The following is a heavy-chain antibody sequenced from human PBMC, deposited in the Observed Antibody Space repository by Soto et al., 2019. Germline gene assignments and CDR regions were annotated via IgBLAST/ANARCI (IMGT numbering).Heavy chain of an antibody. CDR2: ISGSGGST. V-gene: IGHV3-23*01. CDR1: GFTFSSYA. Sequence: GGSLRLSCAASGFTFSSYAMSWVRQAPGKGLEWVSAISGSGGSTYYADSVKGRFTISRDNSKNTLYLQMNSLRAEDMAVYYCAKVSGYYYDSSGYYYDDYWGQGTLVTVSS. CDR3: AKVSGYYYDSSGYYYDDY. D-gene: IGHD3-22*01. J-gene: IGHJ4*02.